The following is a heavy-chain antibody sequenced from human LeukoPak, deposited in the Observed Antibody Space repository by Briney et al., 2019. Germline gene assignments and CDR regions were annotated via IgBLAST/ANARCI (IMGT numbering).Heavy chain of an antibody. D-gene: IGHD2-21*01. J-gene: IGHJ4*02. CDR2: INPNSGGT. CDR1: GYTFTGYY. Sequence: ASVKVSCKASGYTFTGYYMHWVRQAPGQGLEWVGWINPNSGGTNYAQKFQGRVTMTRDTSISTAYMELSRLRSDDTAVYYCARDGPPYCGGDCYSYWGQGTLVTVFS. V-gene: IGHV1-2*02. CDR3: ARDGPPYCGGDCYSY.